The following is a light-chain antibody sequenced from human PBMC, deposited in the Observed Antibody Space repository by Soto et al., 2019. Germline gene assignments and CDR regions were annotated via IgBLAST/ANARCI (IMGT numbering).Light chain of an antibody. CDR2: LGS. V-gene: IGKV2-28*01. Sequence: DIVMTQSPLSLPVTPGEPASISCRSSQSLLHSNGYNYLDWYLQKPGQSPQLLIYLGSNRASGVPDRFSGSGSGTDFTLKNSRVEAEDFGVYYCMQALQTPITFGQGTRLEIK. J-gene: IGKJ5*01. CDR3: MQALQTPIT. CDR1: QSLLHSNGYNY.